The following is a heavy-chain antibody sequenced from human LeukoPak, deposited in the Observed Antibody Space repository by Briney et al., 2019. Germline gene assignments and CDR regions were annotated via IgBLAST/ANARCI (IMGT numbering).Heavy chain of an antibody. Sequence: ASVKVSCKASGYTFTGYYMHWVRQAPGQGLEWMGWINPNSGGTNYAQKFQGRVTMTMDTSISTAYMELSRLRSDDTAVYYCARGAIAARPDDYRGQGTLVTVSS. J-gene: IGHJ4*02. V-gene: IGHV1-2*02. CDR3: ARGAIAARPDDY. CDR1: GYTFTGYY. CDR2: INPNSGGT. D-gene: IGHD6-6*01.